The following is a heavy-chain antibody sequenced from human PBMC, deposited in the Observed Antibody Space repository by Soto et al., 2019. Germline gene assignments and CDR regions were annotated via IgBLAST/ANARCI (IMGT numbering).Heavy chain of an antibody. CDR2: MNPNSGNT. Sequence: QVQLVQSGAEVKKPGASVKVSCKASGNTFTSYDINWVRQATGQGLEYLGWMNPNSGNTAYVQKFQGRVTMTWDTSITTAYMELSGLRSEDTAVYFCASAVKYGAYSRWFDPWGQGTLVTVSS. CDR3: ASAVKYGAYSRWFDP. V-gene: IGHV1-8*01. D-gene: IGHD4-17*01. J-gene: IGHJ5*02. CDR1: GNTFTSYD.